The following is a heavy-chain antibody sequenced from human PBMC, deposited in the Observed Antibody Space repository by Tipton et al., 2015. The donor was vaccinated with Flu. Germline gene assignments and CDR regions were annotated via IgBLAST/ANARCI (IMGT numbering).Heavy chain of an antibody. D-gene: IGHD3-9*01. CDR2: MSYDGTNQ. CDR1: GFTFSNYG. CDR3: ARGYDILTDGGGYFDY. V-gene: IGHV3-30*03. J-gene: IGHJ4*02. Sequence: SLRLSCAASGFTFSNYGMHWVRQAPGKGLDWVAVMSYDGTNQYYADSVKGRFTISRDNSKNTLYLQMNSLRAEDTAVYYCARGYDILTDGGGYFDYWGQGTLVTVSS.